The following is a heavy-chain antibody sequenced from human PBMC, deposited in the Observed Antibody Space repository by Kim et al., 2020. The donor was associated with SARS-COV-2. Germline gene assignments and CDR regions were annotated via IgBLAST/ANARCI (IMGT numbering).Heavy chain of an antibody. J-gene: IGHJ4*02. CDR1: GYNYTSFD. Sequence: ASVKVSCKGFGYNYTSFDIHWVRQAPGQGPEWLGWLNPNSNNTGYGRKFQGRVTMTKNTAINTAHIELSGLRHDDSAEYYRARLFRNNFDYWGQGTLVT. V-gene: IGHV1-8*01. CDR2: LNPNSNNT. CDR3: ARLFRNNFDY.